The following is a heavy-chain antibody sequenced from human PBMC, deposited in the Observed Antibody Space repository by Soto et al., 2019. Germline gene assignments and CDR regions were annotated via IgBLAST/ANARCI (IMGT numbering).Heavy chain of an antibody. CDR3: AKTTYSSTSSSFDH. J-gene: IGHJ4*02. CDR1: GFSFSDNA. CDR2: ISGGSGVT. D-gene: IGHD4-4*01. V-gene: IGHV3-23*01. Sequence: ELQLLESGGSLVQPGGSLRLSCAASGFSFSDNAMGLVRQGPGKGLEWVSSISGGSGVTSYADSVVGRFTISRDNSKNTLYLHMSALRGEDTATYYCAKTTYSSTSSSFDHWGPGTLVTVSS.